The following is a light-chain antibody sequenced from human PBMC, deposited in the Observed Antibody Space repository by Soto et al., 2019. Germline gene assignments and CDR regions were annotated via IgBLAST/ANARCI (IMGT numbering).Light chain of an antibody. J-gene: IGKJ2*01. V-gene: IGKV3-20*01. CDR3: QQYGSSPPYT. CDR2: GAS. CDR1: QSVSSNH. Sequence: EIVLTQSPGTLSLSPGEGATLSCRASQSVSSNHLAWYQQKPGQAPRLLIFGASSRASDIPDRFSGSGSGTDFTLTISRLEPEDFAVYYCQQYGSSPPYTFGQGTKLELK.